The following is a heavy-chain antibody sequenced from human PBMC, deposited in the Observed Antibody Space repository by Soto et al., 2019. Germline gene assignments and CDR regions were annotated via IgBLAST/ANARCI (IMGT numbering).Heavy chain of an antibody. Sequence: QVQLVQSGAEVKKPGSSVKVSCKASGGTFSSYAISWVRQAPGQGLEWMGGIIPIFGTANYAQKFQGRVTITADEYTSTAYMELSSLRSEDTAVYYCARERGRDGYKRLVWYLDLWGRGTLVTVSS. V-gene: IGHV1-69*12. J-gene: IGHJ2*01. CDR1: GGTFSSYA. CDR3: ARERGRDGYKRLVWYLDL. D-gene: IGHD3-9*01. CDR2: IIPIFGTA.